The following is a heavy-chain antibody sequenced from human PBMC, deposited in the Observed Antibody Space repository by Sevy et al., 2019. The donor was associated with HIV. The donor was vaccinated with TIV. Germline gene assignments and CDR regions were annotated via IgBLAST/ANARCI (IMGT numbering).Heavy chain of an antibody. Sequence: TLSLTCAVSGGSISSGGYSWSWIRQPPGKGLEWIGHIYHSGSTYYNPSLKSRVTISVDRSKNQFSLKLSSVTAADTAVYYCARALYDFWSGYYQPTFDYWGQGTLVTVSS. CDR1: GGSISSGGYS. D-gene: IGHD3-3*01. CDR2: IYHSGST. V-gene: IGHV4-30-2*01. J-gene: IGHJ4*02. CDR3: ARALYDFWSGYYQPTFDY.